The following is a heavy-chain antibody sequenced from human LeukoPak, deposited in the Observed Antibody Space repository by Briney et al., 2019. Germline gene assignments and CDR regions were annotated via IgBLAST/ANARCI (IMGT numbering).Heavy chain of an antibody. J-gene: IGHJ4*02. CDR2: INANRGGT. D-gene: IGHD2/OR15-2a*01. CDR1: GYTFTDYY. CDR3: ARGEYNYFDY. Sequence: ASLRVSCKASGYTFTDYYMHWVRQAPGQGLEWMGWINANRGGTNYAQRFQGRATMTTDTSTSTAYMELRSLRSDDTAVYYCARGEYNYFDYWGQGTLVTVSS. V-gene: IGHV1-2*02.